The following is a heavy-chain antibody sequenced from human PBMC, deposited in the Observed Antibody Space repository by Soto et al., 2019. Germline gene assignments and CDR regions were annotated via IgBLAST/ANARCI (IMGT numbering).Heavy chain of an antibody. CDR1: GFIFSSYA. CDR2: ISHDGSIT. V-gene: IGHV3-30*15. CDR3: GKEENGGSHFYSSMAL. J-gene: IGHJ6*03. Sequence: PGGSLRLSCAASGFIFSSYAMHWGRQAPGKGLEWVAVISHDGSITYYSDSVKGRFTMSRDNSNNTLFLQMSSLRSEDTAIYYCGKEENGGSHFYSSMALGGRGTTVTVPS. D-gene: IGHD3-16*01.